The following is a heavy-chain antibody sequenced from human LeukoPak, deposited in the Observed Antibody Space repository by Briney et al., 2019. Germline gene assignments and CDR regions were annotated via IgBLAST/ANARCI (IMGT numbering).Heavy chain of an antibody. V-gene: IGHV1-69*13. CDR3: ARVGYCSGGSCPYYYYMDV. CDR2: IIPIFGTA. J-gene: IGHJ6*03. D-gene: IGHD2-15*01. Sequence: SVKVSCKASGGTFSSYAISWVRQAPGQGLEWMGGIIPIFGTANYAQKFQGRVTITADESTSTAYMELSSLRSEDTAVYYCARVGYCSGGSCPYYYYMDVWGKGTAVTVSS. CDR1: GGTFSSYA.